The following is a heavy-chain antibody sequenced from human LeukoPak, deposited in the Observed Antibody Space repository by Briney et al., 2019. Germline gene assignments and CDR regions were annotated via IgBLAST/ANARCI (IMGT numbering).Heavy chain of an antibody. J-gene: IGHJ5*02. V-gene: IGHV1-3*01. CDR2: INAGNGNT. D-gene: IGHD5-12*01. Sequence: ASVKVSCKASGYTFKSYAMHWVRQAPGQRLEWMGYINAGNGNTRYSQEFQGRVTMTRDTSISTAYMELSRLRSNDTAVYYCARRALFGDSGYDYNWFDPWGQGTLVTVSS. CDR3: ARRALFGDSGYDYNWFDP. CDR1: GYTFKSYA.